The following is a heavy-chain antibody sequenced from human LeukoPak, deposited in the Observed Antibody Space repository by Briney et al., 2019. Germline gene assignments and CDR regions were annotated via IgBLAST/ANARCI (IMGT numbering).Heavy chain of an antibody. J-gene: IGHJ3*02. Sequence: PSETLSLTCTVSCGSISSYYWSWIRQPPGKGLEGMGYIYYSGSTKYNPSLKSRVTISVDKSMNKFSLELSSVTAADTAVCYCARGRGPYYDSSGYYRDAFDIWGQGTMVTVSS. CDR3: ARGRGPYYDSSGYYRDAFDI. CDR2: IYYSGST. CDR1: CGSISSYY. V-gene: IGHV4-59*01. D-gene: IGHD3-22*01.